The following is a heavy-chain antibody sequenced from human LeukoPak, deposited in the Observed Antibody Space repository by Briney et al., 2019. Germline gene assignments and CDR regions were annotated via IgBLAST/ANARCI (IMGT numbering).Heavy chain of an antibody. V-gene: IGHV4-34*12. D-gene: IGHD3-3*01. CDR2: IIHSGGT. CDR1: GGSFSGFY. Sequence: SETLSLTCVVYGGSFSGFYWSWIRQPPGKGLEWLGEIIHSGGTSYNPSPKSRVTISIDTSKSQFSLKLSSVTAADTAVYYCARRRITIFGVAKWYFDLWGRGTLVIVSS. CDR3: ARRRITIFGVAKWYFDL. J-gene: IGHJ2*01.